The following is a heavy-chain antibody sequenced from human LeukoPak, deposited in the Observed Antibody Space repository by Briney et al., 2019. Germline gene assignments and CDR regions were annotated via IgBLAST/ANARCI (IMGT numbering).Heavy chain of an antibody. D-gene: IGHD2-2*01. CDR1: GGTFSSYA. Sequence: ASVEVSCKASGGTFSSYAISWVRQAPGQGLEWMGRITPIFGTANYAQKFQGRVTITTDESTSTAYMELSSQRSEDTAVSYCARYRPLIVVVPADKRSSAFDIWAQGTSVTVSS. CDR2: ITPIFGTA. J-gene: IGHJ3*02. CDR3: ARYRPLIVVVPADKRSSAFDI. V-gene: IGHV1-69*05.